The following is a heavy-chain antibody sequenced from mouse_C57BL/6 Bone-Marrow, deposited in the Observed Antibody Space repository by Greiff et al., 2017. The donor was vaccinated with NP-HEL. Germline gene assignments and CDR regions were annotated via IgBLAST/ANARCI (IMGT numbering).Heavy chain of an antibody. CDR2: LSSGGDYI. CDR1: GFTFSSYA. CDR3: TRENYSSSYGILYAMDY. V-gene: IGHV5-9-1*02. D-gene: IGHD1-1*01. J-gene: IGHJ4*01. Sequence: EVKLLESGEGLVKPGGSLNLSCAASGFTFSSYAMSWVRPTPEKRLEWVAYLSSGGDYIYYADTVTGRFTISRDNARNTLYLQMSSLNSDDTAMYYCTRENYSSSYGILYAMDYWGQGTSVTVSS.